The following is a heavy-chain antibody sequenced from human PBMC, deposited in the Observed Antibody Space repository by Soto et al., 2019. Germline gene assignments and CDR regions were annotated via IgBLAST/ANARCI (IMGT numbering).Heavy chain of an antibody. V-gene: IGHV1-2*02. Sequence: ASVKVSCKASGYTFSDYYIHWVRQAPGQGLEWMGWINPNSGGTKYAPKFQGGVTMTRDTSLTTAYMELSRLRSGDTAVYYCAREPATAKPEGVDFWGQGTLVTVSS. J-gene: IGHJ4*02. CDR1: GYTFSDYY. D-gene: IGHD1-1*01. CDR3: AREPATAKPEGVDF. CDR2: INPNSGGT.